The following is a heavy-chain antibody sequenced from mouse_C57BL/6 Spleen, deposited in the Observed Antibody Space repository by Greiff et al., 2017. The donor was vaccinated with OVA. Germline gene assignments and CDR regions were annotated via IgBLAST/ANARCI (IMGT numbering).Heavy chain of an antibody. CDR3: ARTPGITTLYYYAMDY. J-gene: IGHJ4*01. Sequence: QVTLKESGPGILQSSQTLSLTCSFSGFSLSTSGMGVSWIRQPSGKGLEWLAHIYWDDDKRYNPSLKSRLTISKDTSRNQVFLKITSVDTADTATYYCARTPGITTLYYYAMDYWGQGTSVTVSS. D-gene: IGHD1-1*01. CDR1: GFSLSTSGMG. V-gene: IGHV8-12*01. CDR2: IYWDDDK.